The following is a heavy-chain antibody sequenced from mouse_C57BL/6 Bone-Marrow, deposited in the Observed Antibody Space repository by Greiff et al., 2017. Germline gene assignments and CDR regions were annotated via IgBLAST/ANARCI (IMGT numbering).Heavy chain of an antibody. Sequence: EVQLVESGAGLVKPGGSLKLSCEASGYTFSDYGMHWVRQAPEKGLEWVAYISRGSSTTNYADTVKGRFTVSRDNAKNTLYLQMTSLRSEDTAMYDCERRRTVVADWYYDVWGTGTTVTVSS. CDR2: ISRGSSTT. J-gene: IGHJ1*03. CDR3: ERRRTVVADWYYDV. V-gene: IGHV5-17*01. CDR1: GYTFSDYG. D-gene: IGHD1-1*01.